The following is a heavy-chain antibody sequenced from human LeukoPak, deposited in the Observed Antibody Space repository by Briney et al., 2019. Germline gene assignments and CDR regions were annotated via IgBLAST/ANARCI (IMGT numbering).Heavy chain of an antibody. CDR1: GFTFSSCA. CDR3: ARDPKRGFSYGWGAFDI. J-gene: IGHJ3*02. D-gene: IGHD5-18*01. CDR2: ISYDGDNK. Sequence: PGRSLRLSCAASGFTFSSCAMHWVRQAPGKGLEWVAIISYDGDNKYHADSVKGRFIISRDNSKNTLYLQMNSLRTEDTALYYCARDPKRGFSYGWGAFDIWGQGTMVTVSS. V-gene: IGHV3-30-3*01.